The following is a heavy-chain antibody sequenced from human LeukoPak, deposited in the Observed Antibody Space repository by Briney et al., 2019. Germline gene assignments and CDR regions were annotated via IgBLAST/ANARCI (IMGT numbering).Heavy chain of an antibody. D-gene: IGHD5-12*01. CDR3: ARDTSGYDLSYENWFDP. Sequence: GASVKVSCKASGYTFTSYDINWVRQATGQGLEWMGWMNPNSGNTGYAQKFQGRVTITRNTSISTAYMELSSLRSEDTAVYYCARDTSGYDLSYENWFDPWGQGTLVTVSS. CDR1: GYTFTSYD. CDR2: MNPNSGNT. J-gene: IGHJ5*02. V-gene: IGHV1-8*03.